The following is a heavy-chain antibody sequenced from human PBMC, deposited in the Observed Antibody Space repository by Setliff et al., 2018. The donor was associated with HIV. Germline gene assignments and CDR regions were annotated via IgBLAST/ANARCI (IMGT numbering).Heavy chain of an antibody. CDR2: IIPIFGTA. CDR3: ARRSRIAVAGRGYFDY. CDR1: GDTFNSHA. J-gene: IGHJ4*02. V-gene: IGHV1-69*13. Sequence: SVKVSCKASGDTFNSHAISWVRQAPGQGLEWMGGIIPIFGTANYAQKFQGRVTITADESTSTAYMELSSLRSEDTAVYYCARRSRIAVAGRGYFDYWGQGTLVTVSS. D-gene: IGHD6-19*01.